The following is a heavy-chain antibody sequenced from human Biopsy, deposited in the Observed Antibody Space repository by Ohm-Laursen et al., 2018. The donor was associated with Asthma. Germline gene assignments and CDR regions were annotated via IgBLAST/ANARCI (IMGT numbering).Heavy chain of an antibody. CDR3: ARAYGGSFFSGSFDI. Sequence: GSLRLSCAASGFTVSTHGMSWVRQPPGKGLEWVSVIYSGGGTYYADSVQGRVTISRDNSKNALSLQMNSLRAEDTAVYYCARAYGGSFFSGSFDIWGQGTMVTVSS. J-gene: IGHJ3*02. CDR1: GFTVSTHG. V-gene: IGHV3-53*01. CDR2: IYSGGGT. D-gene: IGHD4-23*01.